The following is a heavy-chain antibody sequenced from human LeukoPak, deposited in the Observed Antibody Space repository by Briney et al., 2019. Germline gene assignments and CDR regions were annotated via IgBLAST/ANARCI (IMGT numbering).Heavy chain of an antibody. J-gene: IGHJ4*02. CDR1: GFTFSSSA. D-gene: IGHD3-16*01. CDR2: IDYVSSPI. V-gene: IGHV3-21*01. Sequence: PRGSLRLSSAESGFTFSSSAMNWGRQVPGKGVEWVSSIDYVSSPIYYAASVRGRFSISRDNARDSVYLQMDSLRADDAAVYYCARNPERYLRMGHYDYWGQGTLVSVSS. CDR3: ARNPERYLRMGHYDY.